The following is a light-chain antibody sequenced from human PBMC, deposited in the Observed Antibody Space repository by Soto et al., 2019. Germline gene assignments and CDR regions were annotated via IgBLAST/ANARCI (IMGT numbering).Light chain of an antibody. CDR1: SSDVGGYNF. Sequence: QSALTQPASVFGSPGQSITISCTGTSSDVGGYNFVSWSQQHPGKAPKLMIYEVSNRPSGVSYRFSGSKSGNTASLTISGLQAEDEADYYCSSYTSSTTLPYVFGTGTKVTVL. J-gene: IGLJ1*01. CDR3: SSYTSSTTLPYV. CDR2: EVS. V-gene: IGLV2-14*01.